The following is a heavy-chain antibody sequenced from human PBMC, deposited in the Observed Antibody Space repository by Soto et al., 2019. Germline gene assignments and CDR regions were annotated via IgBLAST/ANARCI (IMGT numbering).Heavy chain of an antibody. CDR3: ARDTHSAGGWFDT. D-gene: IGHD2-15*01. Sequence: QVQLVQSGAEVKKPGSSVKVSCKASGGTSRSLSITWVRQAPGQGLVWMGGITPLFVIPNYPQKFQGRLTITADKSTGTAYLELSSLRSEDTAVYYCARDTHSAGGWFDTWGRGTLVTVSS. CDR2: ITPLFVIP. J-gene: IGHJ5*02. V-gene: IGHV1-69*17. CDR1: GGTSRSLS.